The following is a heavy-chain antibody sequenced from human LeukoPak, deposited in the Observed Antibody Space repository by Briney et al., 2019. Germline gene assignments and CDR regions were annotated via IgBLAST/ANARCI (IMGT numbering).Heavy chain of an antibody. J-gene: IGHJ4*02. CDR3: ARAGDDYVDIAGFDY. D-gene: IGHD2-21*02. V-gene: IGHV1-69*05. Sequence: SVKVSCKASGGTFSSYAISWVRQAPGQGLEWMGGIIPIFGTASYAQKFQGRVTITTDESTSTAYMELSSLRSEDTAVYYCARAGDDYVDIAGFDYWGQGTLVTVSS. CDR1: GGTFSSYA. CDR2: IIPIFGTA.